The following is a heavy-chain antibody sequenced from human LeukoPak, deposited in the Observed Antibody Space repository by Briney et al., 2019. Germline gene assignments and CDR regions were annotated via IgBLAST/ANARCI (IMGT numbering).Heavy chain of an antibody. CDR1: GGSFTGYY. V-gene: IGHV4-34*01. Sequence: SETLSLTCAVYGGSFTGYYWTWIRQPPGKGLEWIGEINHSGSTNYNPSLKSRVTISVDTSKNQFSLKLSSVTAADTAVYYCARELVDYDFWSGYYPKYYFDYWGQGTLVTVSS. D-gene: IGHD3-3*01. CDR3: ARELVDYDFWSGYYPKYYFDY. J-gene: IGHJ4*02. CDR2: INHSGST.